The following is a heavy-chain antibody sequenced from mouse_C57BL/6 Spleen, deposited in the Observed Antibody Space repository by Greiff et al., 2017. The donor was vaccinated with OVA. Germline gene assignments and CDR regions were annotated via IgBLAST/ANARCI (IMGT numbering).Heavy chain of an antibody. V-gene: IGHV1-26*01. Sequence: VQLQQSGPELVKPGASVKISCKASGYTFTDYYMNWVKQSHGKSLEWIGDINPNNGGTSYNQKFKGKATLTVDKSSSTAYMELRSLTSEDSAVYCCARRGIYAMDYWGQGTSVTVSS. CDR1: GYTFTDYY. CDR3: ARRGIYAMDY. J-gene: IGHJ4*01. CDR2: INPNNGGT.